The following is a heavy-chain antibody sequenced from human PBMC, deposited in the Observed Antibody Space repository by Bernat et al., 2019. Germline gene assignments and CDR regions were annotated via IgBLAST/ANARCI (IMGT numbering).Heavy chain of an antibody. V-gene: IGHV5-10-1*03. D-gene: IGHD6-6*01. J-gene: IGHJ5*02. CDR2: IVPSDSYT. CDR3: ARHARQLVRRCWFDP. Sequence: EVQLVQSGAEVKKPGESLRISCKGSGYSFTSYWISWVRQMPGKGLEWMGRIVPSDSYTNYSPSFQGHVTNSADKSISTAYLKWSSLNASDTAMYYCARHARQLVRRCWFDPWGQGPLVTVSS. CDR1: GYSFTSYW.